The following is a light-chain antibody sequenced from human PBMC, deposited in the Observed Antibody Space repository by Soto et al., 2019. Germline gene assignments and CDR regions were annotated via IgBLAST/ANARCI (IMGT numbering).Light chain of an antibody. CDR1: SSTIGNNY. CDR3: ATWDGSLPGEV. Sequence: QSVLTQSPSVSAAPGQKVPISCPGSSSTIGNNYVSWYQQLPGTAPKLLIYDNNKRPSGIPDRFSGSKSGTSGTLDITGLQTGDEADYYCATWDGSLPGEVFGGGTKLTVL. CDR2: DNN. J-gene: IGLJ2*01. V-gene: IGLV1-51*01.